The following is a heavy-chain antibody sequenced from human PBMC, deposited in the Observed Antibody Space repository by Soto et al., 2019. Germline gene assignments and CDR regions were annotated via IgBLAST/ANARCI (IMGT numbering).Heavy chain of an antibody. V-gene: IGHV1-18*01. CDR3: AREGVTRNYYYYGMDV. D-gene: IGHD2-21*02. Sequence: GASVKVSCKASGYTFTSYGIIWVRQAPGQGLEWMGWISAYNGNTNYAQKLQGRVTMTTDTSTSTAYMELRSLRSDDTAVYYCAREGVTRNYYYYGMDVWGQGTTVTVSS. CDR1: GYTFTSYG. J-gene: IGHJ6*02. CDR2: ISAYNGNT.